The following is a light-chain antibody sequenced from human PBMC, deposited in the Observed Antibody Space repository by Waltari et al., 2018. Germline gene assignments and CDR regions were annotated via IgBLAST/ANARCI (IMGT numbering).Light chain of an antibody. CDR1: TSDLGGYNY. CDR3: CSFTTSSTWV. CDR2: DVT. J-gene: IGLJ3*02. Sequence: QSALTQLASVSGSLGQSITMSCTGTTSDLGGYNYVSWYQQHPGKAPKLILSDVTSRPPGVSNRFSGSKSGNTASLTISGLQAEDEADYYCCSFTTSSTWVFGGGTKLTVL. V-gene: IGLV2-14*03.